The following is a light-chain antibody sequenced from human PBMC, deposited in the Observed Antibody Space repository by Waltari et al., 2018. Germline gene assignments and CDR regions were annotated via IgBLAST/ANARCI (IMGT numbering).Light chain of an antibody. CDR2: DVS. CDR3: TSYTSRHSLV. CDR1: SRAVADYDW. V-gene: IGLV2-14*03. J-gene: IGLJ1*01. Sequence: QSALTQPASVSGSPGQSITIPCTGTSRAVADYDWVSWYQQHPGKAPKVVIFDVSYRPSGVSNRFSGSKSGNTASLTISGLQAEDEADYYCTSYTSRHSLVFGTGTKVTVL.